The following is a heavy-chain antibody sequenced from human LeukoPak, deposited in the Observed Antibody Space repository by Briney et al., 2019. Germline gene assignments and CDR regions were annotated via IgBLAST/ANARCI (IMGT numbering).Heavy chain of an antibody. D-gene: IGHD2-15*01. CDR3: ARAARYCSGGSCYSDILDY. CDR2: IWYDGSNK. CDR1: GFTFSSYG. Sequence: PEGSLRLSCAASGFTFSSYGMHWVRQAPGKGLEWVAVIWYDGSNKYYADSVKGRFTISRDNSKNTLYLQMNSLRAEDTAVYYCARAARYCSGGSCYSDILDYWGQGTLVTVSS. V-gene: IGHV3-33*01. J-gene: IGHJ4*02.